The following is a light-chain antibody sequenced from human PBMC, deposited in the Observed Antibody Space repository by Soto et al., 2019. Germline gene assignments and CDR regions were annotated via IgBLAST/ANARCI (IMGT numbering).Light chain of an antibody. V-gene: IGLV6-57*04. Sequence: FILTQPHSVSESPGKTVTISCTRSSGDIAARYVQWYQQRPGSAPTTVIYEDSQRPSGVPDRFSGSIDRSSNSASLIISGLKTEDEADYYCQSYDGRDVVFGGGTKVTVL. CDR1: SGDIAARY. CDR3: QSYDGRDVV. CDR2: EDS. J-gene: IGLJ2*01.